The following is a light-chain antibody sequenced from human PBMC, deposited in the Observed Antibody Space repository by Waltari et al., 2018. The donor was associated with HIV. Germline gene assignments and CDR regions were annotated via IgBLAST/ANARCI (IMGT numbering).Light chain of an antibody. CDR1: QSLLHTNGYNY. Sequence: DVVMTQSPLHLPVTPGEQHSIPGRSSQSLLHTNGYNYWDWYLQNPGKSPHLLIYLGSNRASGVPDRFSGSGSGTDFTLKISRVEAEDVGVYYCMQALPSPRFGGGTKVEIK. V-gene: IGKV2-28*01. J-gene: IGKJ4*02. CDR2: LGS. CDR3: MQALPSPR.